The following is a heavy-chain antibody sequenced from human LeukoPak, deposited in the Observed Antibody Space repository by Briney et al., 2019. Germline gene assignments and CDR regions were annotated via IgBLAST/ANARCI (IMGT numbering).Heavy chain of an antibody. CDR2: IYYSGST. CDR3: AREGKPRGFDF. J-gene: IGHJ3*01. D-gene: IGHD1-14*01. CDR1: GGSISSSSYY. Sequence: NPSETLSLTCTVSGGSISSSSYYWGWLRQPPGKGLEWIGSIYYSGSTYYNPSLKSRLTISVDTSKNQFSLKLSSVTAADTAVYYCAREGKPRGFDFWGQGTMVTVSS. V-gene: IGHV4-39*07.